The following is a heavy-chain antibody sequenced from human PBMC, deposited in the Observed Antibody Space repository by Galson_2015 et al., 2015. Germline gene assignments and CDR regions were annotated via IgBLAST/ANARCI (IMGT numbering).Heavy chain of an antibody. Sequence: SLRLSCAASGFTFSDYYMGWIRQAPGKGLEWVSYISSSGSTIYYADSVKGRFTISRDNAKNSLYLQMNNLRAEDTAVYYCARAADMITFGGVIARPFDYWGQGTLVTVSS. CDR1: GFTFSDYY. V-gene: IGHV3-11*01. CDR2: ISSSGSTI. D-gene: IGHD3-16*02. J-gene: IGHJ4*02. CDR3: ARAADMITFGGVIARPFDY.